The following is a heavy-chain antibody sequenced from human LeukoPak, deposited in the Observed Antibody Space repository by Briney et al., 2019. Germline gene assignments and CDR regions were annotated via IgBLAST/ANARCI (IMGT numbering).Heavy chain of an antibody. CDR1: GASISSASDY. CDR3: ARIGGGSWRNPGYWFDP. D-gene: IGHD2-15*01. V-gene: IGHV4-39*01. Sequence: SETPSLTCAVSGASISSASDYWGWIRQPPGKGLEWLGSIYYGVSTYDKPSLRSRFTISVDTSKKRFSRKLTSVTAADTDVYCCARIGGGSWRNPGYWFDPWGQGNLVTVSS. J-gene: IGHJ5*02. CDR2: IYYGVST.